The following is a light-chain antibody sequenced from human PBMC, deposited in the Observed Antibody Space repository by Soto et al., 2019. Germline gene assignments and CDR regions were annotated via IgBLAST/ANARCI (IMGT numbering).Light chain of an antibody. CDR2: GTS. Sequence: DIQMTQSPSFLSASVGDRVTISCRASQAINTYLNWYQQKPGKAPKLLIYGTSDLQNRVPSRFSGGASGTDFTLTISSLQPEDFATYYGQQSYSTLLIAFGQGTRPEV. J-gene: IGKJ5*01. CDR3: QQSYSTLLIA. V-gene: IGKV1-39*01. CDR1: QAINTY.